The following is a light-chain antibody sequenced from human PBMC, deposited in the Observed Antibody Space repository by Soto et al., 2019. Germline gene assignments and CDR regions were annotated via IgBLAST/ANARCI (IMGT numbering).Light chain of an antibody. CDR3: LQDINYPWT. V-gene: IGKV1-6*01. J-gene: IGKJ1*01. CDR2: GAS. CDR1: QGIGNA. Sequence: AIQMTQSPSSLSASVGDRVTISCRASQGIGNALGWYQQKTGKPPKVLIYGASNLQSGVPPRFSGSGSGTDFTLAISSLQPEDSATYYCLQDINYPWTFGQGTKVDIK.